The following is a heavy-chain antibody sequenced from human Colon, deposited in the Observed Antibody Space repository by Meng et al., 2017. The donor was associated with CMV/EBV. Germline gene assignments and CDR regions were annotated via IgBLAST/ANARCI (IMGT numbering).Heavy chain of an antibody. D-gene: IGHD3-10*02. CDR2: IYNGGPM. CDR3: ARGSGPLFPGAFDI. CDR1: PFNVVNTY. J-gene: IGHJ3*02. V-gene: IGHV3-53*01. Sequence: GGSLRLSCAGSPFNVVNTYMSWVRQAPGKGLEWVALIYNGGPMHYADSVKGRFTISRDNSKNILYLQMNSLRADDTAVYYCARGSGPLFPGAFDIWGQGTMVTVSS.